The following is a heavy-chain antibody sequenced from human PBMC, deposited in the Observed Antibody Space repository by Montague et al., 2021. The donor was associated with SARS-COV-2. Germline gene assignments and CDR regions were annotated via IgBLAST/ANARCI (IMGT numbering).Heavy chain of an antibody. V-gene: IGHV4-38-2*02. CDR3: ARRHIVASNRAFDY. D-gene: IGHD2-21*01. CDR1: GDSITNNYY. CDR2: IYHSGTT. Sequence: ETLSLTCTVSGDSITNNYYWGWIRQPPGKGLEWIGTIYHSGTTYYNPSLKSRVTISVDTSNNQFSLKLTPVTAADTAVYYCARRHIVASNRAFDYWGQGTLVTVSS. J-gene: IGHJ4*02.